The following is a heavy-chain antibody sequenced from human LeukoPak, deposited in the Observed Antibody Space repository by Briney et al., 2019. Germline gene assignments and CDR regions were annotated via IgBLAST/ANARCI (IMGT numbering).Heavy chain of an antibody. CDR2: ISTSGGAT. V-gene: IGHV3-23*01. CDR3: AKGGNYAPLDY. Sequence: PGGSLRLSCAASGFTFTDSAMTWVRQAPGKGLEWVSAISTSGGATIYTDSVKDRFTISRDNSKNTLYLQMNSLRAEDTVIYYCAKGGNYAPLDYWGQGTLVTVSS. D-gene: IGHD1-7*01. J-gene: IGHJ4*02. CDR1: GFTFTDSA.